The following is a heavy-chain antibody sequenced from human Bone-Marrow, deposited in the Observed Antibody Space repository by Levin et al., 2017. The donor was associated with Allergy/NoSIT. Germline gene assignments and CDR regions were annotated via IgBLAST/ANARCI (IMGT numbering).Heavy chain of an antibody. V-gene: IGHV4-38-2*01. CDR2: MFHTGTT. Sequence: SETLSLTCVVSEYSISSGHYWGWIRQSPGKGLQWIGNMFHTGTTYYTPSLKDRVTISLDTSKNEVYLKMKSVTAADTAKYYCATFGCSGGSCHLGCDYWGQGILVTVSS. CDR3: ATFGCSGGSCHLGCDY. D-gene: IGHD2-15*01. CDR1: EYSISSGHY. J-gene: IGHJ4*02.